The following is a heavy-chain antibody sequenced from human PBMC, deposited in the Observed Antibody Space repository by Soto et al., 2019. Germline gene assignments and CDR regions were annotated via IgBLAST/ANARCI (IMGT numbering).Heavy chain of an antibody. V-gene: IGHV4-34*01. Sequence: LSLTCAVYGGSFSGYYWSWIRQPPGKGLEWIGEINHSGSTNYNPSLKSRVTISVDTSKNQFSLKLSSVTAADTAVYYCARGGYCSSTSCYRYYYYYYYMDVWGKGTTVTVSS. CDR2: INHSGST. CDR3: ARGGYCSSTSCYRYYYYYYYMDV. CDR1: GGSFSGYY. D-gene: IGHD2-2*01. J-gene: IGHJ6*03.